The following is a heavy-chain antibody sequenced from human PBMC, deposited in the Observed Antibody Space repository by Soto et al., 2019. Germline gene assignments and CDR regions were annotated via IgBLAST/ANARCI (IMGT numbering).Heavy chain of an antibody. CDR2: INPNNGAT. CDR1: RYIFTAYF. Sequence: ASVKVSCKAPRYIFTAYFMHWVRQAPGQGLEWMGWINPNNGATHYGLSFQGRVTMTRDTSISTAYMELSSLRSDDTAVYYCASHDPAARFDPWGQGTLVTVS. CDR3: ASHDPAARFDP. D-gene: IGHD1-1*01. J-gene: IGHJ5*02. V-gene: IGHV1-2*02.